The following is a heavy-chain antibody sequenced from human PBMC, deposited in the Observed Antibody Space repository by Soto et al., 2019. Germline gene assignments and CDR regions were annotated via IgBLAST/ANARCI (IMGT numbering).Heavy chain of an antibody. J-gene: IGHJ6*02. CDR2: INAGNGNT. Sequence: ASVKVSCKASGYTFTSYAMHWVRQAPGQRLEWMGWINAGNGNTKYSQKFQGRVTITRDTSASTAYMELSSLRSEDTAVYYCARDVIWFGESHYYHYGMDVWGQGTTVTVSS. D-gene: IGHD3-10*01. CDR1: GYTFTSYA. V-gene: IGHV1-3*01. CDR3: ARDVIWFGESHYYHYGMDV.